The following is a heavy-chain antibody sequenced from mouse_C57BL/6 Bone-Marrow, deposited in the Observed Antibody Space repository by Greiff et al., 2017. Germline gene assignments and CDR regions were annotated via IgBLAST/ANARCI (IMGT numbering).Heavy chain of an antibody. Sequence: QVQLQQSGAELARPGASVKMSCKASGYTFTSYLMHWVKQRPGQGLEWIGYINPSSGYTKYNQKFKDKATLTADKSSSTAYMQLSSLTSEDSAVYYCARFLYAMDYWGQGTSVTVSA. CDR3: ARFLYAMDY. V-gene: IGHV1-4*01. CDR2: INPSSGYT. CDR1: GYTFTSYL. J-gene: IGHJ4*01.